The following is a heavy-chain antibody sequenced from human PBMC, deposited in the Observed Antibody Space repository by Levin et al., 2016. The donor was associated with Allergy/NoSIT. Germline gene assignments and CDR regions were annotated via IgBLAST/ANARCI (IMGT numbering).Heavy chain of an antibody. J-gene: IGHJ4*02. V-gene: IGHV4-34*01. CDR1: GGSLNNYY. CDR3: ARQYSSSYYFDY. CDR2: ISPRGGT. Sequence: SETLSLTCAVHGGSLNNYYWTWIRQSPGKGLEWLGDISPRGGTNYNPSLASRVTMSIDTSKNQFSLNLSSVTAADTAFYFCARQYSSSYYFDYCGQGTLVTVSS. D-gene: IGHD6-6*01.